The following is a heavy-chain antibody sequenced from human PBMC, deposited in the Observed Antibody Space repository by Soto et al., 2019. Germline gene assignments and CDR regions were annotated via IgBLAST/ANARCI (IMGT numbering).Heavy chain of an antibody. D-gene: IGHD3-10*01. J-gene: IGHJ6*03. CDR2: ISGSGGST. Sequence: GGSLRLSCAASGFTFSSYAMSWVRQAPGKGLEWVSAISGSGGSTYYADSVKGRSTISRDNSKNTLYLQMNSLRAEDTAVYYCANGSSYYGSGSYYRKFYYYYYIDVWGKGTTVTVSS. CDR1: GFTFSSYA. CDR3: ANGSSYYGSGSYYRKFYYYYYIDV. V-gene: IGHV3-23*01.